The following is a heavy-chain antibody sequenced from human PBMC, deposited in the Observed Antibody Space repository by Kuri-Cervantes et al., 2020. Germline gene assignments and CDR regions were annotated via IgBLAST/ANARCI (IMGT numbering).Heavy chain of an antibody. CDR2: INPNSGGT. Sequence: ASVKVSCKASGYTFTGYYMHWVRQAPGQGLEWMGWINPNSGGTNYAQKFQGRVTMTRDTSISTAHMELSRLRSDDTAVYYCARGGRPWLRLFVDFDYWGQGTLVTVSS. CDR1: GYTFTGYY. D-gene: IGHD5-12*01. CDR3: ARGGRPWLRLFVDFDY. V-gene: IGHV1-2*02. J-gene: IGHJ4*02.